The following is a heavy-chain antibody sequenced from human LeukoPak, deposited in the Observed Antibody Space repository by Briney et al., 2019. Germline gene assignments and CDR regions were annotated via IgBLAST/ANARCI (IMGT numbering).Heavy chain of an antibody. D-gene: IGHD3-10*01. CDR1: GFTFTSSA. Sequence: GASVKVSCKASGFTFTSSAVQWVRQARGQRLEWIGWIVVGSGNTNYAQKFQGRVTITADKSTSTAYMELSSLRSEDTAVHYCAREGGGYGSGSYTFDYWGQGTLVTVSS. J-gene: IGHJ4*02. CDR2: IVVGSGNT. V-gene: IGHV1-58*01. CDR3: AREGGGYGSGSYTFDY.